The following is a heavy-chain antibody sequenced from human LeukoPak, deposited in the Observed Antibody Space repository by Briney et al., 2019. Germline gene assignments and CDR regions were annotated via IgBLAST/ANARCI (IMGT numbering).Heavy chain of an antibody. Sequence: SVKVSCKASGGTFSAYATSWVRQAPGRGLEWMGGIIPMYETTKYAQNLQGRVTITTDEATNTAYMELTSLRSDDTAVYYCARGPVYYDSGSYYPLSRWGQGTLITVSS. CDR2: IIPMYETT. D-gene: IGHD3-22*01. CDR3: ARGPVYYDSGSYYPLSR. CDR1: GGTFSAYA. V-gene: IGHV1-69*05. J-gene: IGHJ4*02.